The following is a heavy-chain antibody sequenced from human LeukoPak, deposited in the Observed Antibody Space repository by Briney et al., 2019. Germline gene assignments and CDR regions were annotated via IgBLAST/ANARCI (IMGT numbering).Heavy chain of an antibody. CDR3: ARAYSFGTHYYYYYMDV. V-gene: IGHV1-8*03. CDR1: GYTFTSYD. Sequence: EASVKVSCKASGYTFTSYDINWVRQATGQGLEWMGWMNPNSGNTGYAQKFQGRVTITRNTSISTAYMELSSLRSEDTAVYYCARAYSFGTHYYYYYMDVWGKGTTVTVSS. D-gene: IGHD5-18*01. CDR2: MNPNSGNT. J-gene: IGHJ6*03.